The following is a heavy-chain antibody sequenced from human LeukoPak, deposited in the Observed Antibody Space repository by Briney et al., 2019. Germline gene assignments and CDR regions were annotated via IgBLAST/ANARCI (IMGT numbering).Heavy chain of an antibody. D-gene: IGHD6-19*01. V-gene: IGHV1-24*01. CDR2: FDPEDGET. CDR1: GYTLTELS. CDR3: ATGIGWPSFDY. J-gene: IGHJ4*02. Sequence: ASVKVSCKVSGYTLTELSLHWVRQAPGTGNEWMGVFDPEDGETIYAQKFQGRVTMTEDTSTDTAYMELSSLRSEDTAVYYCATGIGWPSFDYCGQGTLVTVSS.